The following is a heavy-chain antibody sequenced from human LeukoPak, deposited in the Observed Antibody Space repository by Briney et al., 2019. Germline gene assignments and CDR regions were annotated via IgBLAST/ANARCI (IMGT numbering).Heavy chain of an antibody. V-gene: IGHV3-33*01. Sequence: GGSLRLSCAASGFTFSSFGMHWVRQAPGKELDWVAVIWYDGSEKYYADSVRGRFTISRDNSKKTLYLQMNSLRAEDTAVYYCARDISSGWYPYYFDYWGQGTLATVSS. D-gene: IGHD6-19*01. CDR3: ARDISSGWYPYYFDY. J-gene: IGHJ4*02. CDR1: GFTFSSFG. CDR2: IWYDGSEK.